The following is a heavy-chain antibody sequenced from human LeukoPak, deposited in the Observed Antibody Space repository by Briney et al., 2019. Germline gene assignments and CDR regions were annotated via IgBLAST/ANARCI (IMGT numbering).Heavy chain of an antibody. CDR1: GGSISGWY. CDR3: ARVRSTSLVNWVDP. CDR2: IYDSGTT. D-gene: IGHD2-2*01. V-gene: IGHV4-59*12. J-gene: IGHJ5*02. Sequence: SETLSLTCAVSGGSISGWYWSWIRQPPGKGLEWIGHIYDSGTTNYNPSLKSRVTMSVDTSKNQFSLKLSSVTAADTAVYYCARVRSTSLVNWVDPWGQGTLVTVSS.